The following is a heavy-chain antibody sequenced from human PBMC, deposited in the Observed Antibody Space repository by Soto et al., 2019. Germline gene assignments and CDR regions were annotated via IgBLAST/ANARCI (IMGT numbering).Heavy chain of an antibody. V-gene: IGHV3-53*01. Sequence: GGSLRLSCAASGFTFSDHYMSWVRQAPGKGLEWVSVIYSGGSTYYADSVKGRFTISRDNSKNTLYLQMNSLRAEDTAVYYCARDEYTILGHDAFDIWGQGTMVTVSS. CDR1: GFTFSDHY. J-gene: IGHJ3*02. CDR2: IYSGGST. CDR3: ARDEYTILGHDAFDI. D-gene: IGHD3-3*01.